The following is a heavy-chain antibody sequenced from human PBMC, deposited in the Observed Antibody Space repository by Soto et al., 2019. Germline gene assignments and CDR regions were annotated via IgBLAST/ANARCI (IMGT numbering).Heavy chain of an antibody. CDR3: ASGIQLWLRRINNGYSG. Sequence: QVQLVQSGAEVKKPESSVKVSCKAPGGTFSTYAISWVRQAPGQGLEWMGGTIPMFGTANYAQRFQERVKITADESTNTVYMELSSLRSEDTAVYFCASGIQLWLRRINNGYSGWGQGTLVTVSS. CDR2: TIPMFGTA. V-gene: IGHV1-69*12. D-gene: IGHD5-18*01. J-gene: IGHJ4*02. CDR1: GGTFSTYA.